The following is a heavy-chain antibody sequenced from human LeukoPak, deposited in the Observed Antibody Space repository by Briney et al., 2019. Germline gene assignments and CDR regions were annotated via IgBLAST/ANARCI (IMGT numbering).Heavy chain of an antibody. CDR3: ARFGPSAPDCSSTSCYNYWYFDL. CDR2: IIPIFGTA. V-gene: IGHV1-69*01. CDR1: GGTFSSYA. Sequence: GSSVKVSCKASGGTFSSYAISWVRQAPGQGLEWMGGIIPIFGTANYAQKFQGRVTITADESTSTAYMELSSLRSEDTAVYYCARFGPSAPDCSSTSCYNYWYFDLWGRGTLVTVSS. D-gene: IGHD2-2*02. J-gene: IGHJ2*01.